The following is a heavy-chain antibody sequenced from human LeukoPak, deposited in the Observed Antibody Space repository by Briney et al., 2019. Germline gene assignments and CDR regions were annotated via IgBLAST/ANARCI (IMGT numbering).Heavy chain of an antibody. CDR2: ISYDGSNK. Sequence: GALRLSCAASGFTFSRYAMHWVRRAPGKGLEWVVVISYDGSNKHYADYVRGRFTISRDNSKNTLYLQMNSLRVEDTAVYYCAAFSGSSGLDYWGQGTLVTVSS. V-gene: IGHV3-30*04. CDR1: GFTFSRYA. J-gene: IGHJ4*02. D-gene: IGHD3-10*01. CDR3: AAFSGSSGLDY.